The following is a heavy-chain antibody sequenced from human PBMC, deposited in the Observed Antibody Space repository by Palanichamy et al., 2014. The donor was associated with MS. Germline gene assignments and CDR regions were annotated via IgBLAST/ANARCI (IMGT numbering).Heavy chain of an antibody. CDR2: IYYSGST. D-gene: IGHD6-13*01. J-gene: IGHJ4*02. Sequence: QVQLQESGPGLVKPSQTLSLTCTVSGGSISSGDYYWSWIRQPPGKGLEWIGYIYYSGSTYYNPSLKSRVTISVDTSKNQFSLKLSSVTAADTAVYYCARVTSGYGSSHLYYFDYWGQGTLVTVSS. V-gene: IGHV4-30-4*01. CDR3: ARVTSGYGSSHLYYFDY. CDR1: GGSISSGDYY.